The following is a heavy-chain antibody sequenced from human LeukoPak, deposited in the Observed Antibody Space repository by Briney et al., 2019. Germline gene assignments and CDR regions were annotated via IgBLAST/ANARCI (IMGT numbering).Heavy chain of an antibody. CDR3: ARMTTSVTTYDAFDI. CDR2: ISHSGST. J-gene: IGHJ3*02. V-gene: IGHV4-34*01. CDR1: GGSFSGYY. Sequence: PSETLSLTCAVYGGSFSGYYWSWIRQPTGKGLEWMGEISHSGSTNYNPSLKSRVTISVDTSKNQFSLRLSSVTAADTAVYSCARMTTSVTTYDAFDIWGQGTMVTVSS. D-gene: IGHD4-17*01.